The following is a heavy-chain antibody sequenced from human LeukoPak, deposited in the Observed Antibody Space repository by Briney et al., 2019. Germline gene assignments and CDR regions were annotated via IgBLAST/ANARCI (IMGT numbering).Heavy chain of an antibody. CDR2: IGYSGGGT. CDR3: AKDGTVTGPGWFDP. J-gene: IGHJ5*02. Sequence: GGSLRLSCAASGFTSNNYAMSWVRQAPGKGLEWVSTIGYSGGGTYYADSVKGRFTISRDNSKNTLYLQVNSLRAEDTAVYYCAKDGTVTGPGWFDPWGQGTLVTVSS. CDR1: GFTSNNYA. V-gene: IGHV3-23*01. D-gene: IGHD2-21*02.